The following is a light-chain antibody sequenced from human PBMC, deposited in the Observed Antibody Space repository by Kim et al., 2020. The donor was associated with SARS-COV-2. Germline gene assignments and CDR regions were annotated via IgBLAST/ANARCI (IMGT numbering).Light chain of an antibody. CDR2: GAS. J-gene: IGKJ1*01. CDR1: QSVSSH. V-gene: IGKV3-15*01. Sequence: ATLPVSPGERATPSCRASQSVSSHLAWYQQKPGQPPRLLIYGASTRATGIPARFSGSGSGTEFTLTISSLQSEDFAVYYCQHPGTFGQGTKVDIK. CDR3: QHPGT.